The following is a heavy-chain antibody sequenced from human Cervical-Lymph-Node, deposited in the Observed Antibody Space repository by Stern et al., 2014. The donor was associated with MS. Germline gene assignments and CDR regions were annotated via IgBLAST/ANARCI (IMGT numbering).Heavy chain of an antibody. CDR1: GYTFTSYG. D-gene: IGHD6-19*01. V-gene: IGHV1-18*01. CDR3: ARVRRDGRSGWAFDY. J-gene: IGHJ4*02. CDR2: ISAYKGNT. Sequence: VQLVQSGAEVKKPGASVKVSCKASGYTFTSYGISWVRQAPGQGLEWMGWISAYKGNTTYAQKLQGRVTMTTDTSTSTAYMELRSLRSDDTAVYYCARVRRDGRSGWAFDYWGQGTLVTVSS.